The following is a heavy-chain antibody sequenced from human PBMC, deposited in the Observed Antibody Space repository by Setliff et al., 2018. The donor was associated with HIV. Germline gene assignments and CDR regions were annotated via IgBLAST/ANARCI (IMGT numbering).Heavy chain of an antibody. V-gene: IGHV4-31*03. CDR2: IYYSGTT. J-gene: IGHJ5*02. Sequence: LSLTCTVSGGSINSGGYYWSWIRQHPGKGLEWIGYIYYSGTTYYNPSVKSRVTISLDTSKNQFSLKLSSMTAADTAMYYCARGTRSSFNWFDPWGQGTLVTVSS. D-gene: IGHD6-6*01. CDR1: GGSINSGGYY. CDR3: ARGTRSSFNWFDP.